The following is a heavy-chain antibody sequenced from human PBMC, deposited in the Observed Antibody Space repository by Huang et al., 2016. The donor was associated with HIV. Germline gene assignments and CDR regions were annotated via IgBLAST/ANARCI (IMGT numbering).Heavy chain of an antibody. Sequence: QVQLQESGPGLVKPSETLSLTCTVSGGSISTHYWSWIRQPPGKGLEWSGSIDYSGRTNYSPSLNIRVTILLDTSKNQFSLRVNSVTAADTAMYYCARDHHDFWRGYRRMYFFDHWGQGTLVTVSS. J-gene: IGHJ4*02. D-gene: IGHD3-3*01. CDR1: GGSISTHY. V-gene: IGHV4-59*11. CDR2: IDYSGRT. CDR3: ARDHHDFWRGYRRMYFFDH.